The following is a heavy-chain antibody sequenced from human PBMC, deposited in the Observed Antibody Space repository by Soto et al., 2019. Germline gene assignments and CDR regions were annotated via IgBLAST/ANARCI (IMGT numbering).Heavy chain of an antibody. CDR3: EATPRY. V-gene: IGHV4-59*01. CDR2: ISNSGST. CDR1: GGSITGYH. J-gene: IGHJ4*02. Sequence: SETLSLTCNVSGGSITGYHWSWIRQPPGKGLEWIGYISNSGSTNYNPSLESRVTISVETSKNQISLNLIFVTAADTAVYYCEATPRYWGQGTRVTVSS.